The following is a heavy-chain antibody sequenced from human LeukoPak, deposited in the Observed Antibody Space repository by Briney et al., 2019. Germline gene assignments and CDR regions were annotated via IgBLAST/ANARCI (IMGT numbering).Heavy chain of an antibody. CDR1: GFTVSSNY. CDR3: AKDISYDSSGFHFDY. CDR2: IYSSGNT. V-gene: IGHV3-53*01. J-gene: IGHJ4*02. Sequence: GGSLRLSCTASGFTVSSNYMSWVRQAPGKGLEWVSVIYSSGNTYYADSVKGRFTISRDNSKNTLYLQMNSLRAEDTAVYYCAKDISYDSSGFHFDYWGQGTLVTVSS. D-gene: IGHD3-22*01.